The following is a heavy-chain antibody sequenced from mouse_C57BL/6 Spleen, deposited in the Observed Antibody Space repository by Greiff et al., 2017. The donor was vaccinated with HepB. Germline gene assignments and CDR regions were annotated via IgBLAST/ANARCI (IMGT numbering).Heavy chain of an antibody. CDR1: GYTFTDYE. CDR2: IDPETGGT. Sequence: VQLQQSGAELVRPGASVTLSCKASGYTFTDYEMHWVKQTPVHGLEWIGAIDPETGGTAYNQKFKGKAILTADKSSSTAYMERRSLTSEDSAVYYCTREEDYWGQGTTLTVSS. V-gene: IGHV1-15*01. J-gene: IGHJ2*01. CDR3: TREEDY.